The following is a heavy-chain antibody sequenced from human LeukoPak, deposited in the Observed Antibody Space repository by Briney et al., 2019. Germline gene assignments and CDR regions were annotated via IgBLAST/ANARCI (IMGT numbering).Heavy chain of an antibody. D-gene: IGHD3-10*01. CDR3: ARDMVRGVIGWFDP. Sequence: ASVKVSCKASGYTFTNYAMHWVRQAPGQRLEWMGWINAGNGNTKYSQKFQGRVTITRDTSASIAYMEVSSLRSEDTAVYYCARDMVRGVIGWFDPWGQGTLVTVSS. CDR1: GYTFTNYA. V-gene: IGHV1-3*01. J-gene: IGHJ5*02. CDR2: INAGNGNT.